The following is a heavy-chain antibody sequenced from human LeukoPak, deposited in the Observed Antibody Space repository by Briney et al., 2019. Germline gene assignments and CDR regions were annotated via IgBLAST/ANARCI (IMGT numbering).Heavy chain of an antibody. Sequence: GGSLRLSCAASGFTFSSYGMHWVRQAPGKGLEWVAVISYDGSNKYYADSVKGRFTISRDNSKNTLYLQMNSLRAEDTAVYYCAKDSLTGHTNRPGYFDYWGQGTLVTVSS. CDR2: ISYDGSNK. CDR3: AKDSLTGHTNRPGYFDY. CDR1: GFTFSSYG. J-gene: IGHJ4*02. D-gene: IGHD3-9*01. V-gene: IGHV3-30*18.